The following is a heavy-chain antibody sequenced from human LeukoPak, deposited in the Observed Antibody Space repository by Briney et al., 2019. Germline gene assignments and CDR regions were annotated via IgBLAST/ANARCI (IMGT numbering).Heavy chain of an antibody. D-gene: IGHD2-8*01. CDR2: INHSGST. CDR1: GGSISSYY. J-gene: IGHJ4*02. Sequence: PSETLSLTCTVSGGSISSYYWSWIRQPPGKGLEWIGEINHSGSTNYNPSLKSRVTISVDTSKNQFSLKLSSVTAADTAVYYCARGLGYCTNGVCSMGSYYFDYWGQGTLVTVSS. CDR3: ARGLGYCTNGVCSMGSYYFDY. V-gene: IGHV4-34*01.